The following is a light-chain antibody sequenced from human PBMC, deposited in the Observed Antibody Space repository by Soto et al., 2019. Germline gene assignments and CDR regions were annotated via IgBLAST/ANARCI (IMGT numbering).Light chain of an antibody. CDR3: QQRSNWPALT. Sequence: EIVLTRSPATLSSFPGDRVTLSCRASQSVSSNVAWYQQKPGQAPRLLIYQTSARATGIPGRFSGSGSGTDFNLTISSLEHEDFAVYYCQQRSNWPALTFGGGTKVDIK. J-gene: IGKJ4*01. CDR2: QTS. V-gene: IGKV3-11*01. CDR1: QSVSSN.